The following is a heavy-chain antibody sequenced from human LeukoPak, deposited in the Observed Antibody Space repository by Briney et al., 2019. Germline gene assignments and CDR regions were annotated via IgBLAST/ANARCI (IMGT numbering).Heavy chain of an antibody. CDR3: LTTSFRTSSTWWYFDY. V-gene: IGHV3-53*01. D-gene: IGHD6-13*01. CDR1: GFTVGSNY. CDR2: IYSSGTT. J-gene: IGHJ4*02. Sequence: GGSLRLSCAASGFTVGSNYLSWVRQAPGKGLEWVSVIYSSGTTYYAYSVRGRFTISRDSSKNTLYLQMNSLRTEDTAVYYCLTTSFRTSSTWWYFDYWGQGTLVTVSS.